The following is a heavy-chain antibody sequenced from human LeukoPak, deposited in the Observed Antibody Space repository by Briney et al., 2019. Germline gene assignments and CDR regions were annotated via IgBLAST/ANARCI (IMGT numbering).Heavy chain of an antibody. CDR1: GGSFSGYY. CDR2: INHSESS. D-gene: IGHD3-10*01. J-gene: IGHJ4*02. Sequence: SETLSLTCAVYGGSFSGYYWSWIRQAPGKGLEWIGEINHSESSKYNPSLKSRITISVDTSKNQFSLKLSSVTAADTAVYYCARASPHVYGSGSYYDYWGQGTLVTVSS. CDR3: ARASPHVYGSGSYYDY. V-gene: IGHV4-34*01.